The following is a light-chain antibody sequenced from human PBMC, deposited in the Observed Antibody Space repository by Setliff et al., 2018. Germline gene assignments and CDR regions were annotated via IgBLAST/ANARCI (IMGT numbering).Light chain of an antibody. V-gene: IGLV2-14*01. Sequence: QSVLAQPASVSGSPGQSITISCTGTCSDVGGYNYVSLYQQHPGKAPKLMIYEVSDRPSGVSNRFSGSKSGNTASLTISGLQAEDGADYYCTSYTSSRTYVFGTGTKVTVL. J-gene: IGLJ1*01. CDR1: CSDVGGYNY. CDR3: TSYTSSRTYV. CDR2: EVS.